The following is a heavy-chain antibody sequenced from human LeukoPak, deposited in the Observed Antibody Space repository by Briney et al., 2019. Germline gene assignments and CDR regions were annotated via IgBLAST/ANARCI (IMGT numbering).Heavy chain of an antibody. J-gene: IGHJ4*02. CDR3: ARQSRYSNSWHYYFDY. V-gene: IGHV5-10-1*01. D-gene: IGHD6-13*01. Sequence: GEPLRISCKGSGYSFTSYWISWVRQMPGKGLEWMGRIDPSDSYTNYSPSFQGHVTISADKSISTAYLQWSSLKASDTAMYYCARQSRYSNSWHYYFDYWGQGTLVTVSS. CDR2: IDPSDSYT. CDR1: GYSFTSYW.